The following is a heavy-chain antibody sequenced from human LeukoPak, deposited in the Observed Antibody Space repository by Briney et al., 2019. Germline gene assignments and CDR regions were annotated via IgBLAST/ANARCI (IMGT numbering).Heavy chain of an antibody. J-gene: IGHJ4*02. D-gene: IGHD3-10*01. CDR1: GFIFKLFA. CDR2: ISGTNDET. Sequence: GGSLRLSCVGSGFIFKLFAVGWVRQAPGKGLELVSVISGTNDETDYADSVRGHFTISRDNSLNTLFLQMDNLRAEDTAVYYCVKTYCSITRCSPGFDSWGQGTLVTVSS. CDR3: VKTYCSITRCSPGFDS. V-gene: IGHV3-23*01.